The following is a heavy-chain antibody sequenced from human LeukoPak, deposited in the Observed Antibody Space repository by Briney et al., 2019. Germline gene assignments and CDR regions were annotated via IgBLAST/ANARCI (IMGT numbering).Heavy chain of an antibody. CDR2: IYSGGST. D-gene: IGHD3-3*01. Sequence: GGSLRLSCAASGFTVSSNYMSWVRQAPGKGLECVSVIYSGGSTHYADSVKGRFTISRDNSKNTLYLQMNSLRAEDTAVYYCARGDFWSGYSNHFDYWGRGTLVTVSS. V-gene: IGHV3-53*01. J-gene: IGHJ4*02. CDR1: GFTVSSNY. CDR3: ARGDFWSGYSNHFDY.